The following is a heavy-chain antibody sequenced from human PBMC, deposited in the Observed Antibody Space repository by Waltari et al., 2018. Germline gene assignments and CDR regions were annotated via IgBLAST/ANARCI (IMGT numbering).Heavy chain of an antibody. Sequence: EVQLVESGGGLVQPGGSLRLSCAASGFTLRSFWMNWVRQTPGKGRVWVAGIKQDGSEKYYADSVKGRFTISRDNAKNSLYLQMNSLRAEDTAVYYCATSGWYCFDYWGQGTLVTVSS. D-gene: IGHD6-19*01. CDR2: IKQDGSEK. CDR3: ATSGWYCFDY. CDR1: GFTLRSFW. V-gene: IGHV3-7*01. J-gene: IGHJ4*02.